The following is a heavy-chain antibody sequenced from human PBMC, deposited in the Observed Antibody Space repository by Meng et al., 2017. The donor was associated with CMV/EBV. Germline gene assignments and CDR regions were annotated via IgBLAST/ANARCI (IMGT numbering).Heavy chain of an antibody. V-gene: IGHV3-21*01. J-gene: IGHJ4*02. CDR1: GFTFSSYS. D-gene: IGHD3-3*01. CDR3: ARAIGVVIKIERLSLYYFDY. Sequence: GESLKISCAASGFTFSSYSMNWVRQAPGKGLEWVSSISSSSSYIYYADSVKGRFTIPRDNAKNSLYLQMNSLRAEDTAVYYCARAIGVVIKIERLSLYYFDYWGQGTLVTVSS. CDR2: ISSSSSYI.